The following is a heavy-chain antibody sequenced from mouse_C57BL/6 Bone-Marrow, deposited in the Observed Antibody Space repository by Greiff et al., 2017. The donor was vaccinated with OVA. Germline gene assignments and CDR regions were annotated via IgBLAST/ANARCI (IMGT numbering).Heavy chain of an antibody. J-gene: IGHJ3*01. CDR3: ASTYSNSFAY. D-gene: IGHD2-5*01. CDR2: ISAGGSYT. Sequence: VQLKQSGGGLVKPGGSLKLSCAASGFTFSSYAMSWVRPTPEKRLEWVATISAGGSYTYYPDNVKGRFTISRDNAKNNLYLQMSHLKSEDTAMNYCASTYSNSFAYWGQGTLVTVSA. CDR1: GFTFSSYA. V-gene: IGHV5-4*01.